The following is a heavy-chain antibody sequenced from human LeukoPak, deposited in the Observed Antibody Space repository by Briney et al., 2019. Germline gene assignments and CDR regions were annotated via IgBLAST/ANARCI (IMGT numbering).Heavy chain of an antibody. CDR3: ARVMRYDFWSGYPLGVYYYYYGMDV. J-gene: IGHJ6*02. CDR2: IYSGGST. D-gene: IGHD3-3*01. V-gene: IGHV3-53*01. CDR1: GFTVSSNY. Sequence: GGSLRLSCAASGFTVSSNYMSWVRQAPGKGLEWVSVIYSGGSTYYADSVKGRFTISRDNSKNTLYLQMNSLRAEDTAVYYCARVMRYDFWSGYPLGVYYYYYGMDVWGQGTTVTVSS.